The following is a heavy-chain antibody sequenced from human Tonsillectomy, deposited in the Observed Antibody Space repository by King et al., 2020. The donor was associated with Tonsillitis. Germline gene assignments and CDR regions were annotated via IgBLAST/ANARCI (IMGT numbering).Heavy chain of an antibody. D-gene: IGHD2-21*02. CDR1: GFTFSSYG. Sequence: VQLVESGGGVVQPGRSLRLSCAASGFTFSSYGMHWVRQAPGKGLEWVAVISYDGSNKYYADSVKGRFTISRDNSKNTLYLQMNSLRAEDTAVYYCAAGNCGGDCYSNAEYFQHWGQGTLVTVSS. J-gene: IGHJ1*01. CDR3: AAGNCGGDCYSNAEYFQH. CDR2: ISYDGSNK. V-gene: IGHV3-30*03.